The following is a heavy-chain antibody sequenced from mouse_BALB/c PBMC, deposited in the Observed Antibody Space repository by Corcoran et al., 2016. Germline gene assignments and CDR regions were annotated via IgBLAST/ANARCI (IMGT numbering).Heavy chain of an antibody. J-gene: IGHJ4*01. CDR3: ARAPLHYYAMDY. Sequence: QIQLVQSGPELKKPGETVKISCKASGYTFTNCGMNWVKQAPGKGLKWMGWINTYTGEPTYANDFKGRFAFSLETSASTAYLQINNLKNEDTATYFRARAPLHYYAMDYWGQGTSVTVSS. CDR2: INTYTGEP. CDR1: GYTFTNCG. V-gene: IGHV9-3-1*01. D-gene: IGHD6-1*01.